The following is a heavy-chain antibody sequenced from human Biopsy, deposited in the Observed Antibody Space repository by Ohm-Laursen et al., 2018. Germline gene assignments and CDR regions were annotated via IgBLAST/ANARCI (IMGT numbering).Heavy chain of an antibody. CDR2: INNDGGRT. Sequence: SLRLSCSASGFTFSSYAMNWVRQAPGKGLEWVSGINNDGGRTDYADSVKGRFTISRDNSKNSLYLQMNSLRAEDTAVYYCAKGYGPDNWFDPWGQGTLVTVSS. J-gene: IGHJ5*02. V-gene: IGHV3-23*01. CDR1: GFTFSSYA. D-gene: IGHD3-16*01. CDR3: AKGYGPDNWFDP.